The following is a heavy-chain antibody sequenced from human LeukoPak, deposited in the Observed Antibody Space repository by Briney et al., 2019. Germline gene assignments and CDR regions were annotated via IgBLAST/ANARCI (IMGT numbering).Heavy chain of an antibody. CDR2: INWNGGST. Sequence: GGSLRPSCAASGFTFDDYTMSWVRQAPGKGLKWVSGINWNGGSTGYVNSVKGRFTIPRDNAKNSLYLQMNSLRAEDTALYYCARDWFTRLGELSPDRAFDYWGQGTLVTVSS. V-gene: IGHV3-20*04. CDR1: GFTFDDYT. J-gene: IGHJ4*02. CDR3: ARDWFTRLGELSPDRAFDY. D-gene: IGHD3-16*02.